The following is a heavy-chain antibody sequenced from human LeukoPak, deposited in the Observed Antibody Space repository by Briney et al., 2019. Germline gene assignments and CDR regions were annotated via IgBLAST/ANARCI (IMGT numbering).Heavy chain of an antibody. CDR3: VRLSAVGAPDY. CDR1: GYTFTGYY. Sequence: ASVKVSCKASGYTFTGYYMHWVRQAPGQGLEWMGWINPNSGGTNYAQKFQGRVTMTRDTSISTTYMELYSLRSDDSALYYCVRLSAVGAPDYWGQGTLVTVSS. V-gene: IGHV1-2*02. J-gene: IGHJ4*02. CDR2: INPNSGGT. D-gene: IGHD1-26*01.